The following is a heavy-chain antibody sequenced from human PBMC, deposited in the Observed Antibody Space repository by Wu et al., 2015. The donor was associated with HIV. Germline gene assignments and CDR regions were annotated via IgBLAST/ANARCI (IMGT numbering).Heavy chain of an antibody. CDR2: VIPIFGTT. CDR3: ARVFYDSSGYRAFDI. CDR1: GDTFSNYN. Sequence: QVQLVQSGAEVKKPGSSMKVSCKASGDTFSNYNINWVRHVPGQGLEWMGGVIPIFGTTSYAQKFQGRVTITADESTSTAYMELSSLRSDDTAVYYCARVFYDSSGYRAFDIWGQGTMVTVSS. D-gene: IGHD3-22*01. V-gene: IGHV1-69*12. J-gene: IGHJ3*02.